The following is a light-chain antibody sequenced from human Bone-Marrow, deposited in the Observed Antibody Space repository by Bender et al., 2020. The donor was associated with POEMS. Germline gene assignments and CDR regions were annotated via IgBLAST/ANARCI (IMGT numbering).Light chain of an antibody. Sequence: QTALTQPASVSASPGQSVTISCTGTSSDVGGYNYVSWYQQHPGKAPKFMIYALINRPSGVSHRFSGSKSGNTASLTISGLQAEDEADYYCSSYTSTSALLFGGGTKLTV. CDR3: SSYTSTSALL. V-gene: IGLV2-14*03. CDR1: SSDVGGYNY. J-gene: IGLJ2*01. CDR2: ALI.